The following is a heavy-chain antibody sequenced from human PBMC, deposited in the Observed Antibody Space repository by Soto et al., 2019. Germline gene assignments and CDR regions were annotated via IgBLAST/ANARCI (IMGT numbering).Heavy chain of an antibody. D-gene: IGHD7-27*01. Sequence: EVKVVESGGGLVQPGGSLRLSCAASGFTFSDNWMHWVRQPPGKGPVWVSRISGDASSTSYADSVKGRFTISRDSAKNNLFPQIERLRVEETAFYFCNRGGTRTTYWGLFDSWGQGTLVTVSS. CDR3: NRGGTRTTYWGLFDS. CDR2: ISGDASST. J-gene: IGHJ4*02. V-gene: IGHV3-74*01. CDR1: GFTFSDNW.